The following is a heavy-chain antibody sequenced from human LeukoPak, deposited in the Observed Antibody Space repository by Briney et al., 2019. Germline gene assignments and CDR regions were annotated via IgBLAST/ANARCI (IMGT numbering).Heavy chain of an antibody. J-gene: IGHJ4*02. Sequence: ASVKVSCKASRYTLTDYFMHWVRQAPGQGFEWMGWINPNDGDTNYAQKFQGRVTMTRDTSISTAHMEVSRLRSDDTAVYYCARANFLYCSSSTCLFDYWGQGTLVTVSS. CDR2: INPNDGDT. CDR3: ARANFLYCSSSTCLFDY. CDR1: RYTLTDYF. D-gene: IGHD2-2*01. V-gene: IGHV1-2*02.